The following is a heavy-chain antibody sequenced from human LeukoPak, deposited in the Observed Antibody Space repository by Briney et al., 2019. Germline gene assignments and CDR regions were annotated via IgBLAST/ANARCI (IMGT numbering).Heavy chain of an antibody. CDR2: ISSSSSYI. J-gene: IGHJ5*02. CDR3: ARGGITMIGIDP. V-gene: IGHV3-21*04. CDR1: GFTFSSYS. D-gene: IGHD3-22*01. Sequence: PGGSLRLSCAASGFTFSSYSMNWVRQAPGKGLEWVSSISSSSSYIYYADSVKGRFTISRDNAKNSLYLQMNSLRAEDTAVYYCARGGITMIGIDPWGQGTLVTVSS.